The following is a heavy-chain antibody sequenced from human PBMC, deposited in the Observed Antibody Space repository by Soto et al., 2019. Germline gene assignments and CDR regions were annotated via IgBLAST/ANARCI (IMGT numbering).Heavy chain of an antibody. J-gene: IGHJ4*02. V-gene: IGHV4-39*01. CDR3: VSGPGTTADY. D-gene: IGHD1-1*01. CDR1: GGSISSTRYY. CDR2: TYYTGST. Sequence: QLQLPESGPGLVKPSETLSLTCTVSGGSISSTRYYWGWIRQPPGKGLEWIGTTYYTGSTYYNPSLKSRVTISVDMSKNQFSLKVRSVTAADTAVYYCVSGPGTTADYWGQGTLVTVSS.